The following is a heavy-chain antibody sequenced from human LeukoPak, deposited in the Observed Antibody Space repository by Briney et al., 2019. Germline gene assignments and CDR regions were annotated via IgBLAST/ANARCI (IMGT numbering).Heavy chain of an antibody. D-gene: IGHD2-8*01. CDR3: AKVGYCTNGVCYTEDY. V-gene: IGHV3-23*01. J-gene: IGHJ4*02. CDR1: GFTFSSYA. Sequence: GGSLRLSCAASGFTFSSYAMSWVRQAPGKGLEWVSAISSSGGNTYHADSVKGRFTISRDNSKNTLYLQMNSLRAEDTAVYYCAKVGYCTNGVCYTEDYWGQGTLVTVSS. CDR2: ISSSGGNT.